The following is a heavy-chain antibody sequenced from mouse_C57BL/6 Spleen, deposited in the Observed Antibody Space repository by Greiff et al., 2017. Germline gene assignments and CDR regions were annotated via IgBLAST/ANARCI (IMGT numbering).Heavy chain of an antibody. V-gene: IGHV10-3*01. Sequence: EVQLVESGGGLVQPTGSLKLSCAASGFTFNTYAMHWVRQAPGKGLEWVARIRSKSSNDATYYADSVKDRFAISRDDSQRMLYLQMNRLKTEDTAMYYCVRGNYYLDYWGQGTTLTVSS. CDR1: GFTFNTYA. CDR3: VRGNYYLDY. CDR2: IRSKSSNDAT. J-gene: IGHJ2*01.